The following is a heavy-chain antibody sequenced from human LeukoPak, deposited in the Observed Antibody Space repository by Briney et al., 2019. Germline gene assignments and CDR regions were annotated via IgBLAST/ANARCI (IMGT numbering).Heavy chain of an antibody. V-gene: IGHV4-59*01. CDR1: GGSISSYY. CDR3: ARGAAGLNDAFDI. J-gene: IGHJ3*02. CDR2: IYYSGST. D-gene: IGHD6-13*01. Sequence: SETLSLTCTVSGGSISSYYWSWIRQPPGKGLEWIGYIYYSGSTNCNPSLKSRVTISVDTSKNQFSLKLSSVTAADTAVYYCARGAAGLNDAFDIWGQGTMVTVSS.